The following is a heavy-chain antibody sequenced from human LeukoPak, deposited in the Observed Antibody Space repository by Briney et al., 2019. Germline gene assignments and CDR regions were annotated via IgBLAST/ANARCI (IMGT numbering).Heavy chain of an antibody. Sequence: GGSLRLSCATSGFTFSSYTMNWVRQAPGKGLEWVSSISSNSSYIYYADSVKGRFTISRDNPMNSLYLQMNSLRADDTALYYCARVYRGYCSSTSCYVDYWGQGTLVTVSS. D-gene: IGHD2-2*01. J-gene: IGHJ4*02. V-gene: IGHV3-21*01. CDR2: ISSNSSYI. CDR1: GFTFSSYT. CDR3: ARVYRGYCSSTSCYVDY.